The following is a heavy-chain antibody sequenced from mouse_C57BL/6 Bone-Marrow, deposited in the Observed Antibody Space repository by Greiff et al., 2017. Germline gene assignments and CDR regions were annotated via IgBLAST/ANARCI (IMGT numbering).Heavy chain of an antibody. CDR3: ARGYDYDYAMDY. CDR1: GYAFSSSW. CDR2: IYPGDGDT. J-gene: IGHJ4*01. D-gene: IGHD2-4*01. V-gene: IGHV1-82*01. Sequence: QVQLKQSGPELVKPGASVKISCKASGYAFSSSWMNWVKQRPGKGLEWIGRIYPGDGDTNYNGKFKSKATLTVDKPSSTAYMQLSSLTSEDSAVYYCARGYDYDYAMDYWGQGTSVTVSS.